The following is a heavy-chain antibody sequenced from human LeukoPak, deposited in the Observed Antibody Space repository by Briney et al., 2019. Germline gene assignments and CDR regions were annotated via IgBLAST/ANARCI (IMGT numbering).Heavy chain of an antibody. J-gene: IGHJ4*02. CDR2: IYHSGST. Sequence: SETLSLTCTVSGYSISSGYYWGWIRQPPGKGLEWVGSIYHSGSTYYNPSLKSRVTISVDTSKNQFSLKLSSVTAADTAVYYCARDLSYGQPADYWGQGTLVTVSS. CDR1: GYSISSGYY. CDR3: ARDLSYGQPADY. V-gene: IGHV4-38-2*02. D-gene: IGHD3-10*01.